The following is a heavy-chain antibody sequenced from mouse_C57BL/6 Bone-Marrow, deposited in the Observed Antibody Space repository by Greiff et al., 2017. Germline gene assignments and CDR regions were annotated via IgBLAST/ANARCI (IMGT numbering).Heavy chain of an antibody. CDR2: IYPGDGDT. J-gene: IGHJ2*01. D-gene: IGHD1-1*01. CDR1: GYAFSSSW. Sequence: QVQLQQSGPELVKPGASVKISCKASGYAFSSSWMNWVKQRPGKGLEWIGRIYPGDGDTNYNGKFKGKATLTADKSSSTAYMQLSSLTSEDSAVYFCASFLLFPFDYWGQGTTLTVSS. CDR3: ASFLLFPFDY. V-gene: IGHV1-82*01.